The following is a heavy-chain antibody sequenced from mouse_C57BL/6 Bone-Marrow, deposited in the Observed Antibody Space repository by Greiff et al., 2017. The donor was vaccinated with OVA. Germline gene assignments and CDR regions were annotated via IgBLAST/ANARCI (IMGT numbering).Heavy chain of an antibody. CDR3: ARPLYYYGSSYVDY. CDR2: ISSGSSTI. Sequence: DVQLVESGGGLVKPGGSLKLSCAASGFTFSDYGMHWVRQAPEKGLEWVAYISSGSSTIYYADTVKGRFTISRDNAKNTLFLQMTSLRSEDTAMYYCARPLYYYGSSYVDYWGQGTTLTVSS. CDR1: GFTFSDYG. V-gene: IGHV5-17*01. D-gene: IGHD1-1*01. J-gene: IGHJ2*01.